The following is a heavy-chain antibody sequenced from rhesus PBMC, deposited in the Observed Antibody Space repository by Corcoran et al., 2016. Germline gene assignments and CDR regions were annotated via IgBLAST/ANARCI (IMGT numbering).Heavy chain of an antibody. D-gene: IGHD4-35*01. CDR3: ARDRSYGNSYGLDS. CDR2: ISGYSHIT. CDR1: GASISSNW. V-gene: IGHV4-80*01. J-gene: IGHJ6*01. Sequence: QVQLRESGPGLVKPSETLSLTCTVSGASISSNWWSWIRQPPGKGLEWIGEISGYSHITTYHPSLKSQVTVSKDSSKNQFFLKLNSVTAAYTAVYYCARDRSYGNSYGLDSWGQGVVVTVSS.